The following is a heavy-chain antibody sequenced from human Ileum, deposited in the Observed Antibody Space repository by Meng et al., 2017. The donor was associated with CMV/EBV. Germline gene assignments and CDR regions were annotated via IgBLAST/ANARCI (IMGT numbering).Heavy chain of an antibody. CDR2: IRDSGANT. V-gene: IGHV3-23*01. CDR3: ARALGLGAVMPNYDAFDL. J-gene: IGHJ3*01. CDR1: GFTFSGYG. D-gene: IGHD6-19*01. Sequence: GESLKISCSASGFTFSGYGMSWVRQAPGKGLEWVSAIRDSGANTYYAGSVTGRFTISRDNSHNTLYLQMHSLRDEDTAVYYCARALGLGAVMPNYDAFDLWGQGTVVTVSS.